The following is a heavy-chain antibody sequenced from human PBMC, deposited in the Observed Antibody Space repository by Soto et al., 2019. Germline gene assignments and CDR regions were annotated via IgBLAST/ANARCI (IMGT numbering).Heavy chain of an antibody. CDR2: IYWDDDK. J-gene: IGHJ4*02. CDR1: GFSLTSGVG. D-gene: IGHD5-12*01. CDR3: AHIDPEIVTVGGHGGFDY. Sequence: QITLKESGPTLVRPPQTLMLTCTFSGFSLTSGVGVGWIRQPPGKALEWLALIYWDDDKRYSPSLKNRLTITKDTSKTQLVLTLTNVGPVDTATYFCAHIDPEIVTVGGHGGFDYWGQGTLVTVSS. V-gene: IGHV2-5*02.